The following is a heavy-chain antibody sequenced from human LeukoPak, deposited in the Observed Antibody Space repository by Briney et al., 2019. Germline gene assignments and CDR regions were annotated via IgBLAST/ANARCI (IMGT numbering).Heavy chain of an antibody. J-gene: IGHJ4*02. V-gene: IGHV1-3*01. CDR2: INVGNGNT. Sequence: ASVQVSCQASGYTFVSHGVHWVRQAPGQRLEWMGVINVGNGNTQYSQNFQGRVTFSRDISANTIYMDLSSLRIEDTAIYYCARADGPGTWTINYWGRGTLVTVSS. D-gene: IGHD3-10*01. CDR1: GYTFVSHG. CDR3: ARADGPGTWTINY.